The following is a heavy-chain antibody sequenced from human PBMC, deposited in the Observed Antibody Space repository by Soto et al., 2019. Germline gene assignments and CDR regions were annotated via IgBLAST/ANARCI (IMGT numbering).Heavy chain of an antibody. Sequence: SETLSLTCTVSGGSISSGGYYWSWIRQHPGKGLEWIGYIYYSGSTYYNPSLKSRVTISVDTSKNQFSLKLSSVTAADTAVYYCARGYSGYSSSWYREVGYYYYGMDVWGQGTTVTVSS. J-gene: IGHJ6*02. CDR3: ARGYSGYSSSWYREVGYYYYGMDV. CDR1: GGSISSGGYY. CDR2: IYYSGST. D-gene: IGHD6-13*01. V-gene: IGHV4-31*03.